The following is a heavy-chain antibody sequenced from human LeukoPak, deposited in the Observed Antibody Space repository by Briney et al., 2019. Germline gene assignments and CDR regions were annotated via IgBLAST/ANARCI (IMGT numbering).Heavy chain of an antibody. CDR2: ISWNSGSI. D-gene: IGHD6-19*01. CDR1: GFTFDDYV. V-gene: IGHV3-9*01. J-gene: IGHJ4*02. CDR3: AKGSSSGWFPFDY. Sequence: GGSLRLSXAASGFTFDDYVMHWVRQAPGKGLEWVSSISWNSGSIHYADSVKGRFTISRDNAKNSLYLQMNSLRAEDTALYYCAKGSSSGWFPFDYWGQGTLVTVSS.